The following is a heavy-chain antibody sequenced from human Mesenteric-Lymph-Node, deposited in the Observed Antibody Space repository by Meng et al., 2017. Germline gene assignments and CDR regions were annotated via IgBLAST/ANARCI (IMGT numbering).Heavy chain of an antibody. D-gene: IGHD3-22*01. CDR3: ARDSRYYDSSGYYQDY. Sequence: SETLSLTCTVSGYSISSGYYWGWIRQPPGKGLEWIGEIYHSGSTNYNPSLKSRVTISVDKSKNQFSLKLSSVTAADTAMYYCARDSRYYDSSGYYQDYWGQGTLVTVSS. CDR2: IYHSGST. CDR1: GYSISSGYY. V-gene: IGHV4-38-2*02. J-gene: IGHJ4*02.